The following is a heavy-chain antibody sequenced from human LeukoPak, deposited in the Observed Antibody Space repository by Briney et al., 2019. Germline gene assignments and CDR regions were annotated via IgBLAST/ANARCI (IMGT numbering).Heavy chain of an antibody. CDR3: ARLSGYDWESFYDY. Sequence: SETLSLTCTVSGASISSYYWSWIRQPAGKGLEWIGRIYSSRSIYNPSLKSRVTMSVDTSKNQFSLKLSSVTAADTAVYYCARLSGYDWESFYDYWGQGTLVTVSS. CDR2: IYSSRS. CDR1: GASISSYY. D-gene: IGHD5-12*01. V-gene: IGHV4-4*07. J-gene: IGHJ4*02.